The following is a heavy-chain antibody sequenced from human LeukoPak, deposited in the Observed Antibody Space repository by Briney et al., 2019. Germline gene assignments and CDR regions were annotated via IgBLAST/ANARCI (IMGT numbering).Heavy chain of an antibody. Sequence: SETLSLTCTVSGGSISSYYWSWIRQPPGKGLEWIGYIYYSGSTYYNPSLKSRVTISVDTSKNQFSLKLSSVTAADTAVYYCARDFPAALHWGQGTLVTVSS. CDR2: IYYSGST. V-gene: IGHV4-59*12. CDR3: ARDFPAALH. J-gene: IGHJ4*02. D-gene: IGHD2-2*01. CDR1: GGSISSYY.